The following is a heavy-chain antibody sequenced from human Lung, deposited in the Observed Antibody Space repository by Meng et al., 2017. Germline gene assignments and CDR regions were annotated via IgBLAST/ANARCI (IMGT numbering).Heavy chain of an antibody. J-gene: IGHJ4*02. V-gene: IGHV4-34*01. CDR1: VGSLSGYQ. D-gene: IGHD2-15*01. CDR3: ARDQGGAGGY. CDR2: INHRGRT. Sequence: QVQLQQWGAGELKQSETLSLTCAVHVGSLSGYQWNWIRQSPGKGLEWIGDINHRGRTNYNPSLKSRVTISVDTSKNQFSLKLSSVTAADTAVYYCARDQGGAGGYWGQGTLVTVSS.